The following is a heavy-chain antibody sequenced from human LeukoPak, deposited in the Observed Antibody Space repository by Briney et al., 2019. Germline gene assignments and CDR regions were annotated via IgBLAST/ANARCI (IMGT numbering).Heavy chain of an antibody. CDR2: IIPILGIA. V-gene: IGHV1-69*04. J-gene: IGHJ5*02. D-gene: IGHD1-1*01. CDR1: GGTFSSYA. Sequence: SVKVSCNASGGTFSSYAISWVRQAPGQGLEWMGRIIPILGIANYAQKFQGRVTITADKSTSTAYMELSSLRSEDTAVYYCARTVPNGNWFDPWGQGTLVTVSS. CDR3: ARTVPNGNWFDP.